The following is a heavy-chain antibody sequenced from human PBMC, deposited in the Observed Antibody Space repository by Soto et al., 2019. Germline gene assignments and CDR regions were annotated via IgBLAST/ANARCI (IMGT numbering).Heavy chain of an antibody. D-gene: IGHD6-13*01. V-gene: IGHV1-8*01. CDR1: GYTFTSYD. CDR2: MNPNSGNT. Sequence: QVQLVQSGAEVKKPGASVKVSCKASGYTFTSYDINWVRQATGQGLEWMGWMNPNSGNTGYAQKFQGRVTMTRNTSISTAYMELSSLRSEHTAVYYCARERAAAGSNWFDPWGQGTLVTVSS. CDR3: ARERAAAGSNWFDP. J-gene: IGHJ5*02.